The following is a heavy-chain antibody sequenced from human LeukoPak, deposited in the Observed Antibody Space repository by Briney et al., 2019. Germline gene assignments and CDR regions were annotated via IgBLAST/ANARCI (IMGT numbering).Heavy chain of an antibody. CDR3: AKDGSSSYGGTTGFDY. J-gene: IGHJ4*02. D-gene: IGHD4-23*01. V-gene: IGHV3-9*03. CDR2: ISWTSGSI. CDR1: GFTFDDYA. Sequence: PGRSLRLSCAASGFTFDDYAMHRVRQAPGKGLAWVSGISWTSGSIGYADSVKGRFTISRDNAKNSLYLQMNSLRAEDMALYYCAKDGSSSYGGTTGFDYWGQGTLVTVSS.